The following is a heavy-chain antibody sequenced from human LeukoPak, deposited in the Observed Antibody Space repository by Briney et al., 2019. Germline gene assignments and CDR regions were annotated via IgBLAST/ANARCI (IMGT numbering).Heavy chain of an antibody. D-gene: IGHD3-22*01. CDR3: ARDFTPYYYDSSPQGLFDY. J-gene: IGHJ4*02. CDR1: GYTFTSYG. CDR2: ISAYNGNT. V-gene: IGHV1-18*01. Sequence: ASVKVSCKASGYTFTSYGISWVRQAPGQGLEWMGWISAYNGNTNYAQKLQGRVTMTTDTSTSTAYMELRSLRSDDTAVYYCARDFTPYYYDSSPQGLFDYWGQGTLVTDSS.